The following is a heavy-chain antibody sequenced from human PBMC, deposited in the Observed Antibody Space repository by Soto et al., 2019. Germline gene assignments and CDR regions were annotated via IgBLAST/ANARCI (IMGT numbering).Heavy chain of an antibody. D-gene: IGHD5-12*01. J-gene: IGHJ5*02. Sequence: QVQLVESGGGLVKPGGSLRLSCAASGFRFSDYYMGWIRQAPGKGLEWVSCISSGVGDSEHYADSVKGRFTISRDNAQNSMYLQMNSLRAEDTASYYCAKAQGLRTPVATTGGFDPWGQGTLVIVSS. CDR2: ISSGVGDSE. V-gene: IGHV3-11*01. CDR1: GFRFSDYY. CDR3: AKAQGLRTPVATTGGFDP.